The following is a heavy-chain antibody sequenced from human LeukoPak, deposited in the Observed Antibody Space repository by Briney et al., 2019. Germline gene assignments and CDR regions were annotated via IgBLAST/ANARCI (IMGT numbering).Heavy chain of an antibody. Sequence: SETLSLTCTVSGGSISSSSYYWGWIRQPPGKGLEWIGSIYYSGSTYYNPSLKSRVTISVDTSKNQFSLKLSSVTAADTAVYYCARHSGNWYFGNWGQGTLVTVSS. CDR1: GGSISSSSYY. D-gene: IGHD1-1*01. V-gene: IGHV4-39*01. CDR3: ARHSGNWYFGN. J-gene: IGHJ4*02. CDR2: IYYSGST.